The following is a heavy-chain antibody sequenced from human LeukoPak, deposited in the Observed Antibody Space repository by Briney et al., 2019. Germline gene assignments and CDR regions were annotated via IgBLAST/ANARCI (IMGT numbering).Heavy chain of an antibody. CDR1: GFTFSNYG. V-gene: IGHV3-30*18. J-gene: IGHJ6*04. CDR3: AKDIIAIVRGRPMDA. CDR2: LFYDGVYK. Sequence: GGSLRLSCAASGFTFSNYGMHWVRQAPGKGLEWVAPLFYDGVYKYYADSVNGLFTISRDHPKNTLYLQLTSLRADDTAVYYCAKDIIAIVRGRPMDAWGEGTPVTVSS. D-gene: IGHD3-10*01.